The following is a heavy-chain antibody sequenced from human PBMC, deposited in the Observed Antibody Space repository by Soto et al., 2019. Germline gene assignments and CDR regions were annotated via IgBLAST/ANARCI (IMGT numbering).Heavy chain of an antibody. Sequence: SETLSLTCAVYGGSFSGYYWSWIRQPPGKGLEWIGEINHSGSTNYNPSLKSRVTISVDTSKNQFSLKLSSVTAADTAVYYCARDLLLWFGDTPTYGMDVWGQGTTVTVS. D-gene: IGHD3-10*01. J-gene: IGHJ6*02. CDR1: GGSFSGYY. V-gene: IGHV4-34*01. CDR3: ARDLLLWFGDTPTYGMDV. CDR2: INHSGST.